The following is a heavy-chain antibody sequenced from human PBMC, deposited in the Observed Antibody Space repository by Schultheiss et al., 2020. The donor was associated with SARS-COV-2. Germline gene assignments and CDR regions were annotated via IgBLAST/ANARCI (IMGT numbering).Heavy chain of an antibody. CDR2: ISYGGSNK. D-gene: IGHD3-22*01. CDR3: AKGPLLEYDSSAYYCSGCGELIDY. CDR1: GFTFSSYG. J-gene: IGHJ4*02. V-gene: IGHV3-30*18. Sequence: GGSLRLSCAASGFTFSSYGMHWVRQAPGKGLEWVAVISYGGSNKYYADSVKGRFTISRDNSKNTLYLQMNSLRAEDTAVYYCAKGPLLEYDSSAYYCSGCGELIDYWGQGTLVTVSS.